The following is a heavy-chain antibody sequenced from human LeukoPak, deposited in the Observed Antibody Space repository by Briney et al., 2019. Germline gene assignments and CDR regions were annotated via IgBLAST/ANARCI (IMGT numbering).Heavy chain of an antibody. D-gene: IGHD1-7*01. CDR2: TYFQSMWHY. J-gene: IGHJ4*02. CDR3: SRGWNYAFDS. Sequence: PSQTLSLTCAISGDTVSRNNPAWNWIRQSPSRGLEWLGRTYFQSMWHYDYAMSVKSRITINADTSKNQFSLHLSSVTPEDTAIYYCSRGWNYAFDSWGQGTQVTVSS. V-gene: IGHV6-1*01. CDR1: GDTVSRNNPA.